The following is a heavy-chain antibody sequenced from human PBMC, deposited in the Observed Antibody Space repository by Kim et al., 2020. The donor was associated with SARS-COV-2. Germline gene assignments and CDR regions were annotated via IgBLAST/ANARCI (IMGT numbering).Heavy chain of an antibody. Sequence: GGSLRLSCAASGFTFSSYWMSWVRQAPGKGLEWVANIKQDGSEKYYVDSVKGRFTISRDNAKNSLYLQMNSLRAEDTAVYYCARDGIVVVPDKYYYYGMDVWGQGTPVTVSS. D-gene: IGHD2-2*01. CDR3: ARDGIVVVPDKYYYYGMDV. J-gene: IGHJ6*02. CDR2: IKQDGSEK. CDR1: GFTFSSYW. V-gene: IGHV3-7*03.